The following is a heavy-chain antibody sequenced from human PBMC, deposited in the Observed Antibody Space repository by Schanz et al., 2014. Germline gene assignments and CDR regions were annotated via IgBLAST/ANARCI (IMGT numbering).Heavy chain of an antibody. CDR1: GFTFSSYG. J-gene: IGHJ4*02. CDR3: AKSKSQLPLFDY. V-gene: IGHV3-33*06. Sequence: VQLLESGGGVAQPGRSLRLSCAASGFTFSSYGMHWVRQAPGKGLEWLAVIWFDGTNKYNADSMKGRFTISRDTSKNTLYLQMNSLRADDTAVYYCAKSKSQLPLFDYWGQGTLVTVSS. D-gene: IGHD2-21*01. CDR2: IWFDGTNK.